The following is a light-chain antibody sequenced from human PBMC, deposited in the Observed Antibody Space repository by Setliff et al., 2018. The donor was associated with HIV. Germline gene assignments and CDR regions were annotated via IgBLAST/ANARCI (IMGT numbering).Light chain of an antibody. J-gene: IGLJ1*01. V-gene: IGLV2-23*02. CDR1: NSDIGSYNL. CDR2: EVN. CDR3: CSYTADTTLYV. Sequence: HSLLTQPASVSRSPGQSITISCTGTNSDIGSYNLVSWYQQHPGRAPKLIIYEVNKRPSEVSSRFSGSKSGNTASLTISDLQADDEADYYCCSYTADTTLYVFATGTKVTVL.